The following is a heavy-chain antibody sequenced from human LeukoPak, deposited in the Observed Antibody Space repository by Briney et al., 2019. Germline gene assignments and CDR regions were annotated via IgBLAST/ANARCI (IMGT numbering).Heavy chain of an antibody. Sequence: GGSLRLSCAASGFTFSSYWMHWVRQAPGKGLVWVSRINSDGSTTSYADSVKGRFSISRDNAKNTLYLQMNSLRAEDTAVYYCARVPYGSGTYEYWGQGTLVTVSS. D-gene: IGHD3-10*01. J-gene: IGHJ4*02. CDR3: ARVPYGSGTYEY. V-gene: IGHV3-74*01. CDR1: GFTFSSYW. CDR2: INSDGSTT.